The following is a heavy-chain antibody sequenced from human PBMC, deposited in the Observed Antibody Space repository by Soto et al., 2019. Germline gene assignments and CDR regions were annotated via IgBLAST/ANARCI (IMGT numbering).Heavy chain of an antibody. CDR3: ARSYCTNGVCYYGMDV. J-gene: IGHJ6*02. V-gene: IGHV3-74*03. CDR1: GFTFSRYW. Sequence: GGSLRLSCAASGFTFSRYWMHWVRQAPGKGLVWVARISGDGSITSYADSGEGRFTISRDNAKNTLYLQMNSLRAEDTAVYYCARSYCTNGVCYYGMDVWGQGTTVTVSS. CDR2: ISGDGSIT. D-gene: IGHD2-8*01.